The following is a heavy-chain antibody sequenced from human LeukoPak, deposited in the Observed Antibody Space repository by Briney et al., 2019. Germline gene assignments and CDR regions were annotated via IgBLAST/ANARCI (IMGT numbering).Heavy chain of an antibody. CDR2: IYYSGRT. CDR3: ARHGGLRGYSVVVPAAPFDY. J-gene: IGHJ4*02. D-gene: IGHD2-2*01. Sequence: PSETLSLTCTVSGGSISSYYWSWIRQPPGKGLEWIGYIYYSGRTYYNPSLKSRVTISVDTSKNQFSLKLSSVTAADTAVYYCARHGGLRGYSVVVPAAPFDYWGQGTLVTVSS. CDR1: GGSISSYY. V-gene: IGHV4-59*08.